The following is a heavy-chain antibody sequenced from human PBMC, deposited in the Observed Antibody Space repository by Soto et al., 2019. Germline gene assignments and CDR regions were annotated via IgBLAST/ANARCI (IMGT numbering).Heavy chain of an antibody. D-gene: IGHD4-17*01. Sequence: GGSLRLSCAVSRFTFSSYAMSWVRQAPGKGLEWVSAVSGSGGSTSHADSVKGRFTISRDNSKNTLYLQMNSLRVEDTAVYYCAKVGYGDRYYFDYWGQGTLVTVSS. CDR3: AKVGYGDRYYFDY. V-gene: IGHV3-23*01. CDR2: VSGSGGST. J-gene: IGHJ4*02. CDR1: RFTFSSYA.